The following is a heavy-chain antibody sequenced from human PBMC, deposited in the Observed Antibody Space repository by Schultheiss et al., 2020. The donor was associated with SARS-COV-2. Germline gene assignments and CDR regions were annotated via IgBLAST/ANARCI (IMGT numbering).Heavy chain of an antibody. CDR2: INPNSGGT. CDR1: GYTFTGYY. CDR3: ARGLDTARNYYYGMDV. Sequence: ASVKVSCKASGYTFTGYYMYWVRQAPGQGLEWMGWINPNSGGTNYAQKFQGRVTMTRDTSISTAYMELSRLRSDDTAVYYCARGLDTARNYYYGMDVWGQGTTVTVSS. J-gene: IGHJ6*02. V-gene: IGHV1-2*02. D-gene: IGHD5-18*01.